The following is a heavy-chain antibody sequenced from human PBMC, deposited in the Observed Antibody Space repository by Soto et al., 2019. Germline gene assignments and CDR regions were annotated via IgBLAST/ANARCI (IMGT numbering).Heavy chain of an antibody. Sequence: GGSLRLSCAASGFTFSSYGMHWVRQAPGKGLEWVAVISYDGSNKYYADSVKGRFTISRDNSKNTLYLQMNSLRAEDTAVYYCAKDRLGPISYGMDAWGQGTTVTVSS. V-gene: IGHV3-30*18. CDR3: AKDRLGPISYGMDA. J-gene: IGHJ6*02. CDR1: GFTFSSYG. D-gene: IGHD3-16*01. CDR2: ISYDGSNK.